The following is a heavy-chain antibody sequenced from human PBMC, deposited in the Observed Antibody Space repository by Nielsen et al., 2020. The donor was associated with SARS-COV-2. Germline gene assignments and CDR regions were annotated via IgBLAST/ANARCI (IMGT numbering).Heavy chain of an antibody. Sequence: GSLRLSCSVSGGSVSSGDYYWSWIRQPPGKGLEWIGYIYYSGTTNYNPSLKSRVTISGDTSKNQFSLKLSSVTAADTAVYYCARGSDEGLALWGQGTLVIVSS. CDR3: ARGSDEGLAL. V-gene: IGHV4-61*08. CDR1: GGSVSSGDYY. J-gene: IGHJ4*02. D-gene: IGHD3-3*01. CDR2: IYYSGTT.